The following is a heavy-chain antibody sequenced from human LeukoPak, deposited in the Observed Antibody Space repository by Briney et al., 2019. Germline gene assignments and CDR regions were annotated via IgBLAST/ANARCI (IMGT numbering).Heavy chain of an antibody. Sequence: GGSLRLSCAASGFTFSSYNINWVRQAPGKGLGWVSYISSSRRTISYADSVKGRFTISRDNAKNSLYLQMNSLRAEDTAVYYCAELGITMIGGVWGKGTTVTISS. CDR2: ISSSRRTI. J-gene: IGHJ6*04. CDR3: AELGITMIGGV. V-gene: IGHV3-48*04. CDR1: GFTFSSYN. D-gene: IGHD3-10*02.